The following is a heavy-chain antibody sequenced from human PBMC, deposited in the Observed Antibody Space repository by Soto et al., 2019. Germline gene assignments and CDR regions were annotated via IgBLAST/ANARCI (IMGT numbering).Heavy chain of an antibody. Sequence: ASVKVSCKASNYRFPNYGITWARQAPGQGLEWMGWINTYNGNTNYAQNLQGRVTLTTDTSTSTAYMELTSLRSNDTAIYYCAMVDVYVTPSPQDVWGQGTTVTVSS. D-gene: IGHD3-16*01. CDR2: INTYNGNT. CDR3: AMVDVYVTPSPQDV. CDR1: NYRFPNYG. J-gene: IGHJ6*02. V-gene: IGHV1-18*01.